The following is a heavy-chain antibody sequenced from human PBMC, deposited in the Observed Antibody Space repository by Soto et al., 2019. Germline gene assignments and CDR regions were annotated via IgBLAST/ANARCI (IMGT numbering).Heavy chain of an antibody. J-gene: IGHJ5*02. CDR3: AGTGTVIAGHIWFDP. D-gene: IGHD1-1*01. CDR2: IDTSDSYT. V-gene: IGHV5-10-1*03. Sequence: EVQLVQSGAEVKKPGESLRISCQASGYKFTDYWINWVRQKPGKGLEWMGRIDTSDSYTHYGPSFQGHVTISVDTSTTTAYLQWSSLEASDTGIYFCAGTGTVIAGHIWFDPWGQGTLVSVSS. CDR1: GYKFTDYW.